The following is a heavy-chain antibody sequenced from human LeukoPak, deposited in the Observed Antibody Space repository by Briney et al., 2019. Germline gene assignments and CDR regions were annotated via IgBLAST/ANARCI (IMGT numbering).Heavy chain of an antibody. D-gene: IGHD6-6*01. CDR1: GFTFADYA. CDR2: ISWNSGSI. Sequence: QPGRSLRLSCAASGFTFADYAMHWVRQAPGKGLEWVSGISWNSGSIGYADSVKGRFTISRDNAKNSLYLQMNSLRAEDTALYYCAKDVGYCSSSFDYWGQGTLVTVSS. V-gene: IGHV3-9*01. J-gene: IGHJ4*02. CDR3: AKDVGYCSSSFDY.